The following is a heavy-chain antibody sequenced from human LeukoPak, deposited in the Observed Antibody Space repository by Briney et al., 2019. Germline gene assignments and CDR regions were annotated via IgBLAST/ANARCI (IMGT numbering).Heavy chain of an antibody. J-gene: IGHJ4*02. CDR3: AKVCSDSSGYYFLCGDY. V-gene: IGHV3-23*01. Sequence: GGSLRLSCAASGFTFSSYAMSWVRQAPGKGLEWVSAISGSGGSTYYADSVKGRFTISRDNSKNTLYLQMNSLRAEDTAVYYCAKVCSDSSGYYFLCGDYWGQGTLVTVSS. CDR1: GFTFSSYA. D-gene: IGHD3-22*01. CDR2: ISGSGGST.